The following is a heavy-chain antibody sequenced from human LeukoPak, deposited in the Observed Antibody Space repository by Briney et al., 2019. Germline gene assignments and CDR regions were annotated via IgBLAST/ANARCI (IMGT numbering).Heavy chain of an antibody. Sequence: SETLSLTCTVSGGSISSYYWSWIRQPAGKGLEWIGRIYTSGSTNYNPSLKSRVTMSVDTSKNQFSLKLSSVTAADTAVYYCARDRSSFGDYPDAFDIWGQGTMVTVSS. J-gene: IGHJ3*02. CDR1: GGSISSYY. CDR2: IYTSGST. V-gene: IGHV4-4*07. D-gene: IGHD3-3*01. CDR3: ARDRSSFGDYPDAFDI.